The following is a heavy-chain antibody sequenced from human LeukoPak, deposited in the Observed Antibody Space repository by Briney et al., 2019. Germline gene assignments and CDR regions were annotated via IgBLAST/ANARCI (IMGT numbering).Heavy chain of an antibody. J-gene: IGHJ4*02. Sequence: GGSLRLSCAASGFTFSSYSMNWVRQAPGKGLEWVSAISGSGGSTYYADSVKGRFTISRDNSKNTLYLQMNSLRAEDTAVYYCAKIKSGWYGSLDYWGQGTLVTVSS. D-gene: IGHD6-19*01. CDR1: GFTFSSYS. CDR3: AKIKSGWYGSLDY. V-gene: IGHV3-23*01. CDR2: ISGSGGST.